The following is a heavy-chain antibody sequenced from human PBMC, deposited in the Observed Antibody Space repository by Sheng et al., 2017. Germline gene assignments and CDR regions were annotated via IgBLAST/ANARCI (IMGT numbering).Heavy chain of an antibody. CDR3: ARDRDCSSTSCYNAFDI. CDR1: GFTFITYA. J-gene: IGHJ3*02. CDR2: ISYDGSNT. Sequence: VSVGGVVQPGRSLRLSCAASGFTFITYAMHWVRQAPGKGLEWVAVISYDGSNTYYADSVKGRFTVSRDNSKNTLYLQMNSLRAEDTAVYYCARDRDCSSTSCYNAFDIWGQGTMVTVSS. D-gene: IGHD2-2*02. V-gene: IGHV3-30*01.